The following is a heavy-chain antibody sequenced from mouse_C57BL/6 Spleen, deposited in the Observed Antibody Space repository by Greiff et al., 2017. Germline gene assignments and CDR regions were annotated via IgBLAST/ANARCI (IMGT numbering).Heavy chain of an antibody. CDR1: GFTFSDYY. CDR2: INYDGSST. CDR3: ARGSAQAYYCDY. V-gene: IGHV5-16*01. J-gene: IGHJ2*01. D-gene: IGHD3-2*02. Sequence: EVKLVESEGGLVQPGSSMKLSCTASGFTFSDYYMAWVRQVPEKGLEWVANINYDGSSTYYLDSLKSRFIISRDNAKNILYLQMSSLKSEDTATYYCARGSAQAYYCDYGGQGTTLTVSS.